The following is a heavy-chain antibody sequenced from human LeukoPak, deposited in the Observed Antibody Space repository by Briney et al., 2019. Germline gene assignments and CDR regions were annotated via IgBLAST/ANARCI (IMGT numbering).Heavy chain of an antibody. CDR1: GYTFTSYG. D-gene: IGHD3-22*01. Sequence: ASVKVSCKASGYTFTSYGISWVRQAPGQGLEWMGWISAYNGNTNYAQKLQGRATMTTDTSTSVAYMELRSLTSDDTAVYYCTRAPPGMTMMTDYWGQGTLVTVSS. CDR3: TRAPPGMTMMTDY. CDR2: ISAYNGNT. J-gene: IGHJ4*02. V-gene: IGHV1-18*01.